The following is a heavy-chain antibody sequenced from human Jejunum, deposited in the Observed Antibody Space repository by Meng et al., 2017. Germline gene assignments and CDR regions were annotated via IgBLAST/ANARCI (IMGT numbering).Heavy chain of an antibody. Sequence: VQLVQSGAEVKKPGAPVTVSCKASGYTFKNYLIHWVRQAPGQRLEWMGWVNAGNGNTKSSQNFQGRVTFNRDTSATTAYMELSSLTPEDTAVYYCARLYYFDSSGTYDYWGQGTLVTVSS. J-gene: IGHJ4*02. D-gene: IGHD3-22*01. CDR2: VNAGNGNT. CDR3: ARLYYFDSSGTYDY. V-gene: IGHV1-3*01. CDR1: GYTFKNYL.